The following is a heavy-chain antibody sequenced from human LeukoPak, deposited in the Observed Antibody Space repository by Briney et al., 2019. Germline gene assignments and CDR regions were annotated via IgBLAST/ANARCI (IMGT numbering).Heavy chain of an antibody. Sequence: GESLKISCKGSGYSFTSYWIGWVRQMPGKGLEWMGIIYPGDSDTRYSPSFQGQVTISADKSISTAYLQWSRLRSDDTAVYYCARTTRASSWGQGTLVTVSS. CDR3: ARTTRASS. J-gene: IGHJ4*02. CDR2: IYPGDSDT. CDR1: GYSFTSYW. D-gene: IGHD4-11*01. V-gene: IGHV5-51*01.